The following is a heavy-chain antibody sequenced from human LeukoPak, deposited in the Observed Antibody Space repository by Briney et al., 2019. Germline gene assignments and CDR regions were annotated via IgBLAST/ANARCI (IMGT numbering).Heavy chain of an antibody. CDR3: ARDHVGDGYNYFDY. Sequence: GGSLRLSCAASGFTFSSYEMNWVRQAPGKGLEWISYISTTTTYYADSGRGRFTISRDNAKNSLYLQMNSLRAEDTAVYYCARDHVGDGYNYFDYWGQGTLVTVSS. CDR2: ISTTTT. D-gene: IGHD5-24*01. J-gene: IGHJ4*02. CDR1: GFTFSSYE. V-gene: IGHV3-48*03.